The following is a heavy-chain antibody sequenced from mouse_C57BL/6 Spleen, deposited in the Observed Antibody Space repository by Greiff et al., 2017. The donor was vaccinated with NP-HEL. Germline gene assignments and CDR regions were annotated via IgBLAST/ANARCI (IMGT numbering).Heavy chain of an antibody. CDR3: ARTFYGSSYWFAY. J-gene: IGHJ3*01. D-gene: IGHD1-1*01. CDR2: INPNNGGT. CDR1: GYTFTDYN. Sequence: EVQRVESGPELVKPGASVKIPCKASGYTFTDYNMDWVKQSHGKSLEWIGDINPNNGGTIYNQKFKGKATLTVDKSSSTAYMELRSLTSEDTAVYYCARTFYGSSYWFAYWGQGTLVTVSA. V-gene: IGHV1-18*01.